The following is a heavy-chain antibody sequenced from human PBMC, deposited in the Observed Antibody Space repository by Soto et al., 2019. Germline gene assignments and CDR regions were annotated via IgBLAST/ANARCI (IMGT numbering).Heavy chain of an antibody. CDR2: IYWDDDK. V-gene: IGHV2-5*02. CDR3: ARRRYYGSGTQTFDP. Sequence: SGPTLVNPTQTLTLTCTFSGFSLSTSGVGVGWIRQPQGKALEWLALIYWDDDKRYSPSLKSRLTITKGTSKNQVVLTMTNMEPVDTATSYCARRRYYGSGTQTFDPWGQGTLVTVSS. CDR1: GFSLSTSGVG. D-gene: IGHD3-10*01. J-gene: IGHJ5*02.